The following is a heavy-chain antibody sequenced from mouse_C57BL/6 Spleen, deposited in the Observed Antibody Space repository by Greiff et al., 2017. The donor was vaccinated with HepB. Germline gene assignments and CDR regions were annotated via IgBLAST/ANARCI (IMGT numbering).Heavy chain of an antibody. Sequence: KISCKASGYAFSSSWMNWVKQRPGKGLEWIGRIYPGDGDTNYNGKFKGKATLTADKSSSTAYMQLSSLTSEDSAVYFCARPYGNYVSYFDYWGQGTTLTVSS. V-gene: IGHV1-82*01. CDR1: GYAFSSSW. J-gene: IGHJ2*01. CDR3: ARPYGNYVSYFDY. CDR2: IYPGDGDT. D-gene: IGHD2-1*01.